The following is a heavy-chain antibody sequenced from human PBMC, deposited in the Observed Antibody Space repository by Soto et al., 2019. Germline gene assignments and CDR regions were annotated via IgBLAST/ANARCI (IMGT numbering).Heavy chain of an antibody. CDR3: ARVVYGSGRNWFDP. CDR2: IYHSGST. D-gene: IGHD4-17*01. Sequence: TLSLTCTVSGGSIGSRDYYWSWIRQPPGKGLEWIGYIYHSGSTYYNPSLKSRVTISVDRSKNQFSLKLSSVTAADTAVYYCARVVYGSGRNWFDPWGQGTLVTVSS. J-gene: IGHJ5*02. V-gene: IGHV4-30-2*01. CDR1: GGSIGSRDYY.